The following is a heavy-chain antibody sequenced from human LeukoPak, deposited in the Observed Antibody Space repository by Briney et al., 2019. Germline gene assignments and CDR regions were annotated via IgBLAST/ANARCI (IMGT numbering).Heavy chain of an antibody. J-gene: IGHJ3*02. D-gene: IGHD2-2*01. V-gene: IGHV3-21*01. Sequence: KTGGSLRLSCAASGVTFSSYSMNWVRQAPGKGLEWVSSISSSSSYIYYADSVRGRFTISRDNAKHSLYLQMNSLRAEDTAVYYCGKGERQLPHDAFDIWGQGTMVTVSS. CDR2: ISSSSSYI. CDR3: GKGERQLPHDAFDI. CDR1: GVTFSSYS.